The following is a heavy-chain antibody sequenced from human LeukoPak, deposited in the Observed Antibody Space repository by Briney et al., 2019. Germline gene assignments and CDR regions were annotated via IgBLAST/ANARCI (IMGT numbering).Heavy chain of an antibody. CDR2: IYYSGST. Sequence: SETLSLTCTVSGRSISSYYWSWIRQPPGKGLVWIGYIYYSGSTNYNPSLKSRVSISVDTSKDQFSLKLSSVTAADTAVYYCARERIDGYNRAVDYWGHGTLVTVCS. J-gene: IGHJ4*01. D-gene: IGHD5-24*01. CDR1: GRSISSYY. CDR3: ARERIDGYNRAVDY. V-gene: IGHV4-59*01.